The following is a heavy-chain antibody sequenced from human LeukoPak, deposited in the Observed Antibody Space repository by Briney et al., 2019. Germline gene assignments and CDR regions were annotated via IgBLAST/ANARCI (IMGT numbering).Heavy chain of an antibody. Sequence: SETLSLTCTVSGGSISTYYWSWIRQPPGKGPEWIGYIYISGTTNYNPSLKSRVTMSVDTSKNQLSMKLSSVTAADTAVYYCARGSDFGDFWGQGTLVTVSS. CDR1: GGSISTYY. V-gene: IGHV4-59*01. J-gene: IGHJ4*02. CDR2: IYISGTT. CDR3: ARGSDFGDF. D-gene: IGHD4-17*01.